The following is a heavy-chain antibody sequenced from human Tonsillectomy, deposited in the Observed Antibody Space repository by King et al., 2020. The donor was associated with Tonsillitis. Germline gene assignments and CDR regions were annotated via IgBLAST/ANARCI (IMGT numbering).Heavy chain of an antibody. CDR2: ISGSGGRT. J-gene: IGHJ3*02. CDR3: AQEMSMNMIVVVGAFDI. Sequence: VQLVESGGGLVQPGGSLRLSCASSGLTFSKYPMNWVRQAPGKGLEWLSGISGSGGRTHYADSVKGRFTISRDNYKNTVYLQMNSLRAEDTAVYYCAQEMSMNMIVVVGAFDIWGQGTRVTVSS. D-gene: IGHD3-22*01. V-gene: IGHV3-23*04. CDR1: GLTFSKYP.